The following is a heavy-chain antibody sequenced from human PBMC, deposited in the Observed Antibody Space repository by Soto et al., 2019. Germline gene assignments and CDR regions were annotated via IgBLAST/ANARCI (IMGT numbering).Heavy chain of an antibody. CDR3: ARDLRRSYMDV. V-gene: IGHV3-48*01. Sequence: HPGGSLRLSCAASGFTFSSYSMNWVRQAPGKGLEWVSYISSSSSTIYYADSVKGRFTISRDNAKNSLYLQMNSLRAEDTAVYYCARDLRRSYMDVWGKGTTVTVSS. CDR2: ISSSSSTI. CDR1: GFTFSSYS. J-gene: IGHJ6*03.